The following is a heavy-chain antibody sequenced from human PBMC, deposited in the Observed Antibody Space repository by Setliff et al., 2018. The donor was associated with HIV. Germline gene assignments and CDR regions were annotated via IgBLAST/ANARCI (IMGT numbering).Heavy chain of an antibody. V-gene: IGHV3-7*01. Sequence: GGSLRLSCAASGFTFSSYWMSWVRQAPGKGLEWVANIKQDGSEKYYVDSVKGRFTISRDNAKNSLYLQMNSLRAEDTAVYYCARVLMRFGSGTRAPPRYWGQGTLVTVSS. J-gene: IGHJ4*02. D-gene: IGHD3-10*01. CDR1: GFTFSSYW. CDR2: IKQDGSEK. CDR3: ARVLMRFGSGTRAPPRY.